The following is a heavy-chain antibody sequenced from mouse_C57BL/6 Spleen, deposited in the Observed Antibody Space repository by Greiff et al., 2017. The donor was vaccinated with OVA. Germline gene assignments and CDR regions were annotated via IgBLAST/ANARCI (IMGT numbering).Heavy chain of an antibody. CDR3: ARQGLAHAMDY. D-gene: IGHD3-3*01. CDR2: IDPSDSYT. CDR1: GYTFTSYW. Sequence: QVQLQQSGAELVMPGASVKLSCKASGYTFTSYWMHWVKQRPGQGLEWIGEIDPSDSYTDYNQKFKGKSTLTVDKSASTAYMPLSSLTSEDSAVYYCARQGLAHAMDYWGQGTSVTVSS. V-gene: IGHV1-69*01. J-gene: IGHJ4*01.